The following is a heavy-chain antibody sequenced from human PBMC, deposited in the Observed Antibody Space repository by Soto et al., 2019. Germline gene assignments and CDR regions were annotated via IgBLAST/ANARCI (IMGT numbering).Heavy chain of an antibody. CDR3: ARWVYGWGNFDS. D-gene: IGHD2-8*02. J-gene: IGHJ4*02. CDR1: GFSFGGFA. Sequence: GGSLRLSCAASGFSFGGFAMNWVRQAPRKGLEWVSGINTGGGGTTYYADSVKGRFTISGDNSKNTLYLQMNSLRVEDTAVYCGARWVYGWGNFDSWGQGTLVTVCS. CDR2: INTGGGGTT. V-gene: IGHV3-23*01.